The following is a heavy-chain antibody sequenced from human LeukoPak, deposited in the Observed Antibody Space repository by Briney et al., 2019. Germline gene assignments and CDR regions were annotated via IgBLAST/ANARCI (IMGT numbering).Heavy chain of an antibody. D-gene: IGHD5-18*01. CDR3: ARGGSDTAMAHDY. Sequence: GGSLSFSGAASGLTFVNPGLNWVGQAPGKGLLWVSRINRGGSRTDYADSVKGRFTISRDDAKNTLYLQLNSLRAEDTAVYFCARGGSDTAMAHDYWGQGTLVTVSS. CDR1: GLTFVNPG. CDR2: INRGGSRT. J-gene: IGHJ4*02. V-gene: IGHV3-74*01.